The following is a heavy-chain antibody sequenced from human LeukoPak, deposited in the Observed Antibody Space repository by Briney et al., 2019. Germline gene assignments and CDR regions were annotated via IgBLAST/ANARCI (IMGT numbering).Heavy chain of an antibody. Sequence: SVEVSCKASGGTFSSYAISWVRQAPGQGLEWMGGIIPIFGTANYAQKFQGRVTITTDESTSTAYMELSSLRSEDTAVYYCARACSSTSCAFDYWGQGTLVTVSS. CDR3: ARACSSTSCAFDY. D-gene: IGHD2-2*01. J-gene: IGHJ4*02. CDR2: IIPIFGTA. CDR1: GGTFSSYA. V-gene: IGHV1-69*05.